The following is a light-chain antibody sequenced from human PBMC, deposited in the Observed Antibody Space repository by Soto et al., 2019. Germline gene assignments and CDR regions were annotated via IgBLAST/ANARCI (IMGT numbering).Light chain of an antibody. CDR3: SSYTRSGTYV. CDR1: SSDVGGYNY. V-gene: IGLV2-14*01. Sequence: LTQPASVSGSPEQSITITCTGTSSDVGGYNYVSWYQKHPDKAPKLMIYEVTNRPSGVSSRFSGSRSGNTASLTISGLQAEDEGDYFCSSYTRSGTYVFGTGTKVTVL. CDR2: EVT. J-gene: IGLJ1*01.